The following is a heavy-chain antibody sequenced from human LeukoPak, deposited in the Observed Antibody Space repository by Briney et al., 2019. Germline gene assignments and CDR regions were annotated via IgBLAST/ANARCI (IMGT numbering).Heavy chain of an antibody. CDR1: GGSLSSHY. V-gene: IGHV4-59*11. CDR2: IYYSGST. D-gene: IGHD3-3*01. CDR3: ARVAATHDFCSGYYKNAFDI. J-gene: IGHJ3*02. Sequence: SETLSLTCTVSGGSLSSHYWSWIRQPPGKGLEWIGYIYYSGSTNYNPSLKSRVTISVDTSKNQFSLKLSSVTAADTAVYYCARVAATHDFCSGYYKNAFDIWGQGTMVTVSS.